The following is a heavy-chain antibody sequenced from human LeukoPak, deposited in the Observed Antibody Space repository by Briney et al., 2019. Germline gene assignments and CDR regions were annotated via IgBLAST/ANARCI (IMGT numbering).Heavy chain of an antibody. CDR2: INPNSGGT. CDR1: GYTFTGYY. V-gene: IGHV1-2*02. Sequence: ASVKVSCKASGYTFTGYYMHWVRQAPGQGLEWMGWINPNSGGTNYAQKFQGRVTMTRDTSISTAYMELSRLRSDDTAVYYCARDRDDYVWGSYLPRAWFDPWGQGTLVTVSS. D-gene: IGHD3-16*02. CDR3: ARDRDDYVWGSYLPRAWFDP. J-gene: IGHJ5*02.